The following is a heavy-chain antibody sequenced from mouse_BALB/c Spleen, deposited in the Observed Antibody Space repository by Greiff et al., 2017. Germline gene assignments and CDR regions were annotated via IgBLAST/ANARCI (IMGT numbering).Heavy chain of an antibody. Sequence: VQLQQSGPGLVAPSQSLSITCTVSGFSLTSYGVHWVRQPPGKGLEWLGVIWAGGSTNYNSALMSRLSISKDNSKSQVFLIMNSLQTDDTAMYYCARDDGYSPRYFDVWGAGTTVTVSS. CDR1: GFSLTSYG. D-gene: IGHD2-3*01. V-gene: IGHV2-9*02. CDR2: IWAGGST. J-gene: IGHJ1*01. CDR3: ARDDGYSPRYFDV.